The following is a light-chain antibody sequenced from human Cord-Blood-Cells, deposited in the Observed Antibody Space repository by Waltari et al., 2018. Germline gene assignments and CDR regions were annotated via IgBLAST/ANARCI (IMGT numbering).Light chain of an antibody. CDR1: NPASKS. J-gene: IGLJ2*01. CDR2: YDS. CDR3: QVWDSSSDHPRV. V-gene: IGLV3-21*04. Sequence: SYVLTQPPSVSVAPGKTARITCGGNNPASKSVHWNQQTPGQAPVLVIYYDSDRPSGIPERFSGSNSGNTATLTISRVEAGDEADYYCQVWDSSSDHPRVFGGGTKLTVL.